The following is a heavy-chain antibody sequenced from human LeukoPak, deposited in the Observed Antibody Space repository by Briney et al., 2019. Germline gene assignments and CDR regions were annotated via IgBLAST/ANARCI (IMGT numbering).Heavy chain of an antibody. J-gene: IGHJ4*02. CDR1: GFTVSSNY. V-gene: IGHV3-53*01. CDR2: IYSGGST. D-gene: IGHD3-10*01. Sequence: GGSLRLSCAASGFTVSSNYMSWVRQAPGKGLEWVSVIYSGGSTYYADSVKGRFTISRDNSKNTLYLQMNSLRAEDTAVNYCAREGYYYGSGSYYQDYWGQGTLVTVSS. CDR3: AREGYYYGSGSYYQDY.